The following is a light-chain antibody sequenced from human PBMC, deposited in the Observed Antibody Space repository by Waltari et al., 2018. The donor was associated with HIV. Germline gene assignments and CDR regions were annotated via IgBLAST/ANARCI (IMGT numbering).Light chain of an antibody. Sequence: EIVLTQSPGTLSLSPAERATLSCRASQSVRSASLAWYQQEPGQAPRLLVFGASSRAPGIPDRFSGSGAVTDFILTISRLEPEDCAVYYCQQYAASPLTFGGGTRVEIK. CDR3: QQYAASPLT. CDR1: QSVRSAS. CDR2: GAS. V-gene: IGKV3-20*01. J-gene: IGKJ4*01.